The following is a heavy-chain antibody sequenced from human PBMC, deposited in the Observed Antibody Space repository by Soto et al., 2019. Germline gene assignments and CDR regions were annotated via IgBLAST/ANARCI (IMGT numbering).Heavy chain of an antibody. D-gene: IGHD3-10*01. CDR2: ITDTGVDT. CDR1: GFTFGSRA. V-gene: IGHV3-23*01. J-gene: IGHJ4*02. CDR3: ARGSKDSYAGSRIFDF. Sequence: HPGGSLRLSCVASGFTFGSRAMSWVRQAPGEGLEWVSTITDTGVDTKYADSVRGRFTISRDNSKTTLSLQMSSLRAEDSAVYYCARGSKDSYAGSRIFDFWGRGTLVTVSS.